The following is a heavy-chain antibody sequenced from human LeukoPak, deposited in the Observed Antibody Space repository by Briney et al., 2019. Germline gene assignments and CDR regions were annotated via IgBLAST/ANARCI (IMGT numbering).Heavy chain of an antibody. J-gene: IGHJ3*02. Sequence: GGSLRLSCGASGFTFSSYGMHWVRQAPGKGLEWVAVISYDGSNKYYADSVKGRFTISRDNSKNTLYLQMNSLRAEDTAVYYCAKLSVVVVTANAFDIWGQGTMVTVSS. V-gene: IGHV3-30*18. CDR1: GFTFSSYG. CDR3: AKLSVVVVTANAFDI. D-gene: IGHD2-21*02. CDR2: ISYDGSNK.